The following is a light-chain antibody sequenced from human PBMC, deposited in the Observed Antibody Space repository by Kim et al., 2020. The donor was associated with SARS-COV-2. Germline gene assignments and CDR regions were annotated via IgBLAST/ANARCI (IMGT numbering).Light chain of an antibody. CDR1: SNIVGNQG. J-gene: IGLJ3*02. CDR3: SALDSSLSAWV. V-gene: IGLV10-54*02. Sequence: QAGLTQPPSVSKGLRQTATLTCTGNSNIVGNQGAAWLQQHQGHPPKLLSYRNNNRPSGISERFSSSRSGNTASLTITGLQPEDEADYYCSALDSSLSAWVFGGGTHLTVL. CDR2: RNN.